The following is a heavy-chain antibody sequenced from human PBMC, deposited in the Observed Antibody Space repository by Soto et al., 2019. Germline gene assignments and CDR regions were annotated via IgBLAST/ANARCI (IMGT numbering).Heavy chain of an antibody. Sequence: CGSLRLSCGASGFTVSSYAMSWVRQAPGKRLEWVSAISGSCGSTYYADSGKCRFTMSRDTCKTTLYLQMHSLRAEDTAVYHCAKDNSEFRFLEWFAFDIWGQGTMVTVSS. CDR1: GFTVSSYA. V-gene: IGHV3-23*01. J-gene: IGHJ3*02. CDR3: AKDNSEFRFLEWFAFDI. CDR2: ISGSCGST. D-gene: IGHD3-3*01.